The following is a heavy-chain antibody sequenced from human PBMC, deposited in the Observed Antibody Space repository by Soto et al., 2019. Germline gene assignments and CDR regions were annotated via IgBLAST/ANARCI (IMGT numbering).Heavy chain of an antibody. J-gene: IGHJ5*02. CDR3: AREVGSGWYPHQPNLLAP. V-gene: IGHV1-69*13. CDR2: IIPIFGTA. Sequence: GASVKVSCKASGGTFSSYAISWVRQAPGQGLEWMGGIIPIFGTANYAQKFQGRVTITADESTSTAYMELSSLRSEDTAVYYCAREVGSGWYPHQPNLLAPCGQGTLVTVSS. CDR1: GGTFSSYA. D-gene: IGHD6-19*01.